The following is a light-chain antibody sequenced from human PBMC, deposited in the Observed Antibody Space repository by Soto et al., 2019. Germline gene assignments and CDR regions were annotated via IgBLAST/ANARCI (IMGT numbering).Light chain of an antibody. J-gene: IGLJ3*02. Sequence: QLVLTQSPSASASLGASVKLTCTLSSGHRSYAIAWHQQQPEKGPRYLMKLNSDGSHSKGDGIPDRFSGSSSGAERYLTISSLQSEDETDYYCQTWCTGIRVFGGGTKLTVL. CDR2: LNSDGSH. CDR1: SGHRSYA. V-gene: IGLV4-69*01. CDR3: QTWCTGIRV.